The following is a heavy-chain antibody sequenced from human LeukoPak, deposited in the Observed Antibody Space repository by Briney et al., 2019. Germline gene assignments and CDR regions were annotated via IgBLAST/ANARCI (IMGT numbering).Heavy chain of an antibody. J-gene: IGHJ2*01. D-gene: IGHD2-21*02. Sequence: SETLSLTCAVYGGSFSGYYWSWIRQPPGKGLEWIGEINHSGSTYYNPSLKSRVTISVDTSKNQFSLKLSSVTAADTAVYYCARRWGDFYWYFDLWGRGTLVTVSS. V-gene: IGHV4-34*01. CDR1: GGSFSGYY. CDR2: INHSGST. CDR3: ARRWGDFYWYFDL.